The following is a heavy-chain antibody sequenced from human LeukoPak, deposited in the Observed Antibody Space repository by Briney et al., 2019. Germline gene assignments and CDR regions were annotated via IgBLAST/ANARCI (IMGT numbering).Heavy chain of an antibody. D-gene: IGHD6-13*01. CDR1: GGSFSGYY. J-gene: IGHJ4*02. CDR3: ARVWYSSSWTIDY. V-gene: IGHV4-34*01. Sequence: PSETLSLTCAVYGGSFSGYYWSWIRQPPGKGLEWIGEINHSGSTNYNLSLKSRVTISVDTSKNQFSLKLSSVTAADTAVYYCARVWYSSSWTIDYWGQGTLVTVSS. CDR2: INHSGST.